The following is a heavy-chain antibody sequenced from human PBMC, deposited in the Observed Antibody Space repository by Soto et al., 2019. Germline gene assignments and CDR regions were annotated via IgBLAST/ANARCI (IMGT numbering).Heavy chain of an antibody. CDR1: GGSISSGGYY. V-gene: IGHV4-31*03. Sequence: QVQLQESGPGLVQPSQTLSLTCTVSGGSISSGGYYWSWIRQHPGKGLEWIGYIYYSGSTYYNQSLKSRVTISVDTSRSLFSLRLSSVTAADTAVYYCARGGYYYYYGMDVWGQGTTVTVSS. CDR2: IYYSGST. CDR3: ARGGYYYYYGMDV. J-gene: IGHJ6*02.